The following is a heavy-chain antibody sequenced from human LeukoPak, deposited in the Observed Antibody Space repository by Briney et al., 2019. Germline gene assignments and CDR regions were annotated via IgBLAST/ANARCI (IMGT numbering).Heavy chain of an antibody. V-gene: IGHV3-74*01. CDR1: GFTFSSYW. D-gene: IGHD2-2*01. CDR3: ARRYCSSTSCPAGFQH. CDR2: INSDGSST. Sequence: PGGSLRLSCAASGFTFSSYWMHWVRQAPGKGLVWVARINSDGSSTSYADSVKGRFTISRDNAKNTLYLQMNSLRAEDTAVYYCARRYCSSTSCPAGFQHWGQGTLVTVSS. J-gene: IGHJ1*01.